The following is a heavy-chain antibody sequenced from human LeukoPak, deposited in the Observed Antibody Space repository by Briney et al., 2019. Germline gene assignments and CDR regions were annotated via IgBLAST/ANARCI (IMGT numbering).Heavy chain of an antibody. Sequence: SETLSLTCTVSGGSISSSSYYWGWIRQPPGKGLEWIGSIYYSGSTYYNPSLKSRVTISVDTSKNQFSLKLSSVTAADTAVYYCARVCYGSGSYCLDYWGQGTLVTVSS. CDR1: GGSISSSSYY. V-gene: IGHV4-39*01. CDR2: IYYSGST. CDR3: ARVCYGSGSYCLDY. J-gene: IGHJ4*02. D-gene: IGHD3-10*01.